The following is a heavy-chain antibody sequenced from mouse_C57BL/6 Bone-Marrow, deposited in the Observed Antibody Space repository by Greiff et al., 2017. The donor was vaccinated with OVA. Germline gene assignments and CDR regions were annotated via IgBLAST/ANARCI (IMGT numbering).Heavy chain of an antibody. CDR3: TRSGTTVVPWYFDV. CDR1: GYTFTDYE. CDR2: IDPETGGT. Sequence: VQLQQSGAELVRPGASVTLSCKASGYTFTDYEMHWVKQTPVHGLEWIGAIDPETGGTAYNQKFKGKAILTADKSSSTAYMELRSLTSEDSAVYYCTRSGTTVVPWYFDVWGTETTGTGSS. J-gene: IGHJ1*03. V-gene: IGHV1-15*01. D-gene: IGHD1-1*01.